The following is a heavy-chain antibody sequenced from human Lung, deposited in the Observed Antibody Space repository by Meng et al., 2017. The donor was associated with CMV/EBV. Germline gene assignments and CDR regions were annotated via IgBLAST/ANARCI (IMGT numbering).Heavy chain of an antibody. CDR3: ARDNLYCTGGFCYLDH. CDR2: INSDGSST. Sequence: GESXKISCVVSGFTFSSYWMHWVRQAPGKGLVWVSRINSDGSSTSYADSVKGRFTISRDNVKSTLYLQMSTLRAEDTAVYYCARDNLYCTGGFCYLDHWGQGTLVTVSS. D-gene: IGHD2-8*02. J-gene: IGHJ4*02. CDR1: GFTFSSYW. V-gene: IGHV3-74*01.